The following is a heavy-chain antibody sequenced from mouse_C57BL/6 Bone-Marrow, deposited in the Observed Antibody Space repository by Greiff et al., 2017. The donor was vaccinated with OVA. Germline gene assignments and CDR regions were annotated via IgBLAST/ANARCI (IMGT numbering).Heavy chain of an antibody. CDR1: GYTFTSYD. D-gene: IGHD2-3*01. V-gene: IGHV1-85*01. J-gene: IGHJ2*01. Sequence: QVQLKESGPELVKPGASVKLSCKASGYTFTSYDINWVKQRPGQGLEWIGWIYPRDGSTKYSEKFKGKATLTVDTSSSTAYMELHSLTSEDSAVYFCARDGRWLLPYFDYWGQGTTLTVSS. CDR3: ARDGRWLLPYFDY. CDR2: IYPRDGST.